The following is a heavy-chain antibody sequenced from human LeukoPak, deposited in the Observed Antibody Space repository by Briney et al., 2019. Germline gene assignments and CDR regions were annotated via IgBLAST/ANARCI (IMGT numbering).Heavy chain of an antibody. CDR1: GFTFSSYA. CDR2: IYSGGSA. D-gene: IGHD2-2*01. V-gene: IGHV3-66*04. Sequence: GGSLRLSCAASGFTFSSYAMSWVRQAPGEGLEWVSVIYSGGSAYYADSVKGRFTISRDNSKNTLYLQMNSLRAEDTAVYYCARHSVVQAAFYYYYYGMDVWGQGTTVTVSS. CDR3: ARHSVVQAAFYYYYYGMDV. J-gene: IGHJ6*02.